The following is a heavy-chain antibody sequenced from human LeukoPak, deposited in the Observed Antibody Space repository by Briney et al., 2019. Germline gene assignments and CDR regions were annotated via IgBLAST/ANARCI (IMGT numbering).Heavy chain of an antibody. Sequence: GRSLRLSCAASGFTFSSYWMSWVRRAPGKGLEWVANIKQDGSEKYYVDSVKGRFTISRDNAKNSLYLQMNSLRAEDTAVYYCARIEWELNGSFDYWGQGTLVTVSS. CDR2: IKQDGSEK. D-gene: IGHD1-26*01. CDR3: ARIEWELNGSFDY. CDR1: GFTFSSYW. J-gene: IGHJ4*02. V-gene: IGHV3-7*01.